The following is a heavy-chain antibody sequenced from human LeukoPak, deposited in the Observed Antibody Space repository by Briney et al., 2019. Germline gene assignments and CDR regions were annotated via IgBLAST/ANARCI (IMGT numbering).Heavy chain of an antibody. J-gene: IGHJ6*03. CDR1: GGSISSSSYY. V-gene: IGHV4-39*01. CDR2: IYYSGST. CDR3: ARHRYSGWYGYYYYYYMDV. Sequence: SETLSLTCTVSGGSISSSSYYWGWIRQPPGKGLEWIGSIYYSGSTYYNPSLKSRVTISVDTSKNQFSLKLSSVTAADTAVYYCARHRYSGWYGYYYYYYMDVWGKGTTVTISS. D-gene: IGHD6-19*01.